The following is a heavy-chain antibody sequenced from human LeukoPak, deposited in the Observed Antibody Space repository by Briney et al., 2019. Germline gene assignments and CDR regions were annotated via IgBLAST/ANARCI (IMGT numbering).Heavy chain of an antibody. J-gene: IGHJ4*02. V-gene: IGHV4-61*01. Sequence: SETLSLTCTVSGGSVSSGSYYWSWIRQPPGKGLEWIGYIYYSGSTNYNPSLKSRVTISVDTSKNQFSLKLSSVTAADTAVYYCAGDRGGYSGYDYYFDYWGQGSLVTVSS. CDR2: IYYSGST. CDR3: AGDRGGYSGYDYYFDY. CDR1: GGSVSSGSYY. D-gene: IGHD5-12*01.